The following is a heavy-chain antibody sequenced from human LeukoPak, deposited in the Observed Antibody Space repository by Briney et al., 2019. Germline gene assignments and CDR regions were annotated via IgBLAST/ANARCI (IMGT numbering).Heavy chain of an antibody. Sequence: PGGSLRLSCAASGFTFSNYWMSWVRQAPGKGLEWVANIKQDGSEKDYVDSVKGRFTISRDNAKNSLYLQMNSLRAEDTAVYYCARVFSSGWYSGPTYFDYWGQGTLVTVSS. V-gene: IGHV3-7*01. CDR1: GFTFSNYW. CDR3: ARVFSSGWYSGPTYFDY. D-gene: IGHD6-19*01. CDR2: IKQDGSEK. J-gene: IGHJ4*02.